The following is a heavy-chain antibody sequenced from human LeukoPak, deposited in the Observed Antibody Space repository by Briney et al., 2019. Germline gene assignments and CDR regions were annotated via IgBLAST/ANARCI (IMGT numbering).Heavy chain of an antibody. Sequence: GGSLRLSCAASGFTFTDYGMGWVRQAPGKGLEWVSGINWNGGSTGYADSVKGRFTISRDNAKNSLYLQMNSLRAEDTALYFCARDGRSGWYSDYWGQGTLVTVSS. CDR3: ARDGRSGWYSDY. CDR1: GFTFTDYG. CDR2: INWNGGST. D-gene: IGHD6-19*01. V-gene: IGHV3-20*04. J-gene: IGHJ4*02.